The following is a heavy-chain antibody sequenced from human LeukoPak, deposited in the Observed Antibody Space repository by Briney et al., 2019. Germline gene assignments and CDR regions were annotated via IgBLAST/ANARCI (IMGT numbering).Heavy chain of an antibody. CDR2: INHSGST. V-gene: IGHV4-34*01. D-gene: IGHD4-17*01. Sequence: SETLSLTCAVYGGSFSGYYWSWIRQPPGKGLEWIGEINHSGSTNYNPSLKSRVTISVDTSKNQFSLKLSSVTAADTAAYYCARRATTVTTRGDFDYWGQGTLVTVSS. J-gene: IGHJ4*02. CDR1: GGSFSGYY. CDR3: ARRATTVTTRGDFDY.